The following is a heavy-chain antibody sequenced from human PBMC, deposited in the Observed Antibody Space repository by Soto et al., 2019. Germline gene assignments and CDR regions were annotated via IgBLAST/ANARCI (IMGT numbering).Heavy chain of an antibody. J-gene: IGHJ4*02. CDR3: ARAPRGNYGYPSYFDY. CDR2: IYYSGST. Sequence: SETLSLTCTVSGGSISSSSYYWGWIRQPPGKGLEWIGSIYYSGSTYYNLSLKSRVTISVDTSKRQISLNLTSVTAADTAVYYCARAPRGNYGYPSYFDYWGQGTLVTVSS. CDR1: GGSISSSSYY. V-gene: IGHV4-39*07. D-gene: IGHD3-10*01.